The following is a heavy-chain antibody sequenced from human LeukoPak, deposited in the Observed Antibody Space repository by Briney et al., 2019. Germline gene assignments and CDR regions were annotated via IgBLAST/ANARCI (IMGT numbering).Heavy chain of an antibody. CDR1: GGSISNTNW. J-gene: IGHJ3*02. D-gene: IGHD5-18*01. Sequence: SSETLSLTCGVSGGSISNTNWWTWFRQPPGKGLEWIGEVNLQGSTNYNPSLKSRVAISVDKSENHISLKLTSVTAADTAVYYCASGYSYGYGMNAFDIWGQGTMVTVSS. CDR2: VNLQGST. CDR3: ASGYSYGYGMNAFDI. V-gene: IGHV4-4*02.